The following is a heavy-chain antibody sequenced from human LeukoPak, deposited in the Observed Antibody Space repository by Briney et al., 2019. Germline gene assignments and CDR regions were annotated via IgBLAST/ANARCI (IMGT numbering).Heavy chain of an antibody. V-gene: IGHV3-23*01. J-gene: IGHJ4*02. D-gene: IGHD2-15*01. CDR3: AKDPLRYCSGGSCLYFDY. CDR2: ISASGGCT. CDR1: GFTFNNYA. Sequence: GGSLRLSCAASGFTFNNYAMSWVRQAPGKGLEWVSAISASGGCTNYADSVKGRFIISRDNSTTPRYLQMYSLSAKDTAVYYCAKDPLRYCSGGSCLYFDYWGQGTLVTVSS.